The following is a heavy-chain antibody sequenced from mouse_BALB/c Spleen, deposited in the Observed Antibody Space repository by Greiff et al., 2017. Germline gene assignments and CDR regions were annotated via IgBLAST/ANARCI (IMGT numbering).Heavy chain of an antibody. V-gene: IGHV3-2*02. CDR2: ISYSGST. CDR3: ARGGSTMDY. CDR1: GYSITSDYA. J-gene: IGHJ4*01. D-gene: IGHD1-1*02. Sequence: EVQRVESGPGLVKPSQSLSLTCTVTGYSITSDYAWNWIRQFPGNKLEWMGYISYSGSTSYNPSLKSRISITRDTSKNQFFLQLNSVTTEDTATYYCARGGSTMDYWGQGTSVTVSS.